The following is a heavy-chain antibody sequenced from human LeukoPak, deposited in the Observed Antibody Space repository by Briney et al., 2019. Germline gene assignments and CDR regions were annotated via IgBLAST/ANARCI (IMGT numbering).Heavy chain of an antibody. CDR3: ARRGDSYAVFDY. CDR2: INHSGST. CDR1: GGSFSGYY. V-gene: IGHV4-34*01. D-gene: IGHD5-18*01. Sequence: PSETLSLTCAVYGGSFSGYYWSWVRQPPGKGLEWIGEINHSGSTNYNPSLKSRVTISVDTSKNQFSLKLSPVTAADTAVYYCARRGDSYAVFDYWGQGTLVTVSS. J-gene: IGHJ4*02.